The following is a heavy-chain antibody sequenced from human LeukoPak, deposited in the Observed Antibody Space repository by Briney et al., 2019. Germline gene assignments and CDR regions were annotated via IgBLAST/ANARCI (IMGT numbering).Heavy chain of an antibody. CDR1: GFTFNTYS. D-gene: IGHD5-12*01. Sequence: GGSLRLSCEASGFTFNTYSMNWARQAPGKGLEWVSSIDSSGGYMFYADSVKGRFIISRDNAKDSLYLQMNSLRAEDTAVYYCARSGRGYEDAFDIWGQGTMVTVSS. CDR3: ARSGRGYEDAFDI. V-gene: IGHV3-21*06. J-gene: IGHJ3*02. CDR2: IDSSGGYM.